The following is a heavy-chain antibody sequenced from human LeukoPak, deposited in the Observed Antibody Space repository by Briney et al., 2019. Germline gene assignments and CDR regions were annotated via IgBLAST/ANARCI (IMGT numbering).Heavy chain of an antibody. V-gene: IGHV4-39*07. CDR3: ARGRGFSWPDAFDL. CDR1: GGSISSSSYY. J-gene: IGHJ3*01. Sequence: PSETLSLTCTVPGGSISSSSYYWGWIRQPPGKGLEWIGSIYYSGSTYYNPSLKSRVTTSLNTSTNHFSLKLSSVTAADTAIYYCARGRGFSWPDAFDLWGQGTMVTVSS. D-gene: IGHD6-13*01. CDR2: IYYSGST.